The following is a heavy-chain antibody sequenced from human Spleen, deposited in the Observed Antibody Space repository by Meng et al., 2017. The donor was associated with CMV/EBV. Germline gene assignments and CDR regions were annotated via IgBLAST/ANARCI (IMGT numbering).Heavy chain of an antibody. CDR3: TSLDYGYYFDY. J-gene: IGHJ4*02. CDR2: IKSKTDGGTT. D-gene: IGHD4-17*01. CDR1: GFTSSKAW. Sequence: ASGFTSSKAWMSWVRQAPGKGLEWVGRIKSKTDGGTTDYAAPVKGRFSISRDDSENTLYLQMNSLKTEDTAVYYCTSLDYGYYFDYWGQGTLVTVSS. V-gene: IGHV3-15*01.